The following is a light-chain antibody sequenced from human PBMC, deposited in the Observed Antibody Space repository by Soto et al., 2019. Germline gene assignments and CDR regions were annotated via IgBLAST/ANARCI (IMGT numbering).Light chain of an antibody. Sequence: QSALTQPASVSGSPGQSITISCTGTSSDVGSYNLVSWYQQNPGKAPKLMIYEGSNRPSGVSNRFSGSKSGNTVSLTISGLQSEDEADYYCCSYAGSSTFVVFGGGTKLTVL. CDR3: CSYAGSSTFVV. CDR1: SSDVGSYNL. CDR2: EGS. J-gene: IGLJ2*01. V-gene: IGLV2-23*03.